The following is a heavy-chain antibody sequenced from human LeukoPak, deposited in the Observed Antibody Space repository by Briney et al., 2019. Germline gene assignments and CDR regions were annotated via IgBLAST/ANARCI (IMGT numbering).Heavy chain of an antibody. CDR1: GFTFSSYS. Sequence: GSLRLSCAASGFTFSSYSMNWVRQAPGKGLEWIGEINHSGSTNYNPSLKSRVTISVDTSKNQFSLKLSSVTAADTAVYYCARPSPGQLGELYYDYWGQGTLVTVSS. J-gene: IGHJ4*02. V-gene: IGHV4-34*01. CDR2: INHSGST. D-gene: IGHD3-10*01. CDR3: ARPSPGQLGELYYDY.